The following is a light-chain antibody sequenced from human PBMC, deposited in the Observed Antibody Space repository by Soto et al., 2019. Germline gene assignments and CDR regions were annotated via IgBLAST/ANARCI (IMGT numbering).Light chain of an antibody. J-gene: IGLJ1*01. CDR1: SSDVGSYNL. CDR3: CSYAGSSTD. V-gene: IGLV2-23*01. CDR2: EGS. Sequence: QSVLTQPASVSGSPGQSITISCTGTSSDVGSYNLVSWYQQHPGKAPKLMIYEGSKRPSGVSNRFSGSKSGNTASLTISGLQAEDEADYYCCSYAGSSTDFGTGTKLTVL.